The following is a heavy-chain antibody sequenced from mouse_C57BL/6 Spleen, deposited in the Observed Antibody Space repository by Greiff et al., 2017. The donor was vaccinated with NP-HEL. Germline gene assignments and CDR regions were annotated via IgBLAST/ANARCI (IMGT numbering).Heavy chain of an antibody. D-gene: IGHD1-1*01. Sequence: EVQLQQSGPELVKPGASVKISCKASGYSFTGYYMNWVKQSPEKSLEWIGEINPSTGGTTYNQKFKAKATLTVDKSSSTAYMQLKSLTSEDSAVYYCARYGSSPDYFDYWGQGTTLTVSS. J-gene: IGHJ2*01. V-gene: IGHV1-42*01. CDR1: GYSFTGYY. CDR2: INPSTGGT. CDR3: ARYGSSPDYFDY.